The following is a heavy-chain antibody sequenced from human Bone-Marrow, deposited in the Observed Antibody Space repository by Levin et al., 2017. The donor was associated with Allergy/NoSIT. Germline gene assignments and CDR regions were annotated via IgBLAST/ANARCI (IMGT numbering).Heavy chain of an antibody. CDR3: ATLEWFGGY. D-gene: IGHD3-3*01. J-gene: IGHJ4*02. CDR2: ISYDGSNK. V-gene: IGHV3-30*03. Sequence: GESLKISCAASGFTFSSYGMHWVRQAPGKGLEWVAVISYDGSNKYYADSVKGRFTISRDNSKNTLYLQMNSLRAEDTAVYYCATLEWFGGYWGQGTLVTVSS. CDR1: GFTFSSYG.